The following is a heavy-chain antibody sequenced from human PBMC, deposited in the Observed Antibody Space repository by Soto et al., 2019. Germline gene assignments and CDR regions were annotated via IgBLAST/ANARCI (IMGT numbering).Heavy chain of an antibody. D-gene: IGHD2-8*02. V-gene: IGHV3-53*01. J-gene: IGHJ6*02. CDR3: ARGYWAGGMDV. Sequence: EVQLVESGGGLIQSGGSLRLSCAASGFIVSSNYMNWVRQAPGKGLEWVSVIYSDNKTYYADSVKGRFTISRDKSKNTLYIQMNSLRAEDTAIYYCARGYWAGGMDVWGQGTTITVSS. CDR2: IYSDNKT. CDR1: GFIVSSNY.